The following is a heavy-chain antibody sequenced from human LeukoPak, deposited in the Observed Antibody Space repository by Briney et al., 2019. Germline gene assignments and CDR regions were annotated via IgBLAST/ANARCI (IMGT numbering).Heavy chain of an antibody. CDR2: ISYDGSNK. Sequence: PGGSLRLSCETAGFTFSSYVMHWVRQAPGKGLEWVAVISYDGSNKYYADSVKGRFTISRDNSKNTLYLQMNSLRAEDTAVYYCARDLSGSGWFDYYYYGMDVWGQGTTVTVSS. CDR1: GFTFSSYV. CDR3: ARDLSGSGWFDYYYYGMDV. J-gene: IGHJ6*02. V-gene: IGHV3-30*19. D-gene: IGHD6-19*01.